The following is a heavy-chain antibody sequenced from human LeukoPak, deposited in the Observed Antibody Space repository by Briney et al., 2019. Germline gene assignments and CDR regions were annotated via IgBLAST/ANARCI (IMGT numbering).Heavy chain of an antibody. CDR2: IKQDGSDK. J-gene: IGHJ4*02. D-gene: IGHD6-6*01. CDR3: ARWATSFDL. Sequence: GGSLRLSCAASGFAFGNYWMSWVRQAPGKGLEWVANIKQDGSDKYYVDSVTGRFTISRDNAKNSLYLQMNSLRAEDTAVYYCARWATSFDLWGQGTLVTVSS. V-gene: IGHV3-7*01. CDR1: GFAFGNYW.